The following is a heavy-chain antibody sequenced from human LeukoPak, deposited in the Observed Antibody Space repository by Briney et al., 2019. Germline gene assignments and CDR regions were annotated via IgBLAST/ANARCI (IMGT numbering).Heavy chain of an antibody. Sequence: KPSETLSLTCTVSGGSISSYFWSWIRQPPGKGLEWIGYIYYSGSTNYHPSLKSRVTMSVDTSKNQFSLKLSSVTAADTAVYYCARATMVRGGPSLYYFDYWGQGTLVTVSS. CDR2: IYYSGST. J-gene: IGHJ4*02. D-gene: IGHD3-10*01. CDR1: GGSISSYF. V-gene: IGHV4-59*01. CDR3: ARATMVRGGPSLYYFDY.